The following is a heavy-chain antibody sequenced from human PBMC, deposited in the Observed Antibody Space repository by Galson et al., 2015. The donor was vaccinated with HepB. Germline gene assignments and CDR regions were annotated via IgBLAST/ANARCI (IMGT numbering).Heavy chain of an antibody. J-gene: IGHJ3*02. V-gene: IGHV3-64*04. D-gene: IGHD1-26*01. CDR3: ARGSPSYAFDI. CDR2: ISSNGAGT. Sequence: SLRLSCAASGFTFSSYAMSWVRQAPGKALEYVSAISSNGAGTYYADSVRGRFTISRDNSKNTLYLQMNSLRAEDTAVYYCARGSPSYAFDIWGQGTMVTVSS. CDR1: GFTFSSYA.